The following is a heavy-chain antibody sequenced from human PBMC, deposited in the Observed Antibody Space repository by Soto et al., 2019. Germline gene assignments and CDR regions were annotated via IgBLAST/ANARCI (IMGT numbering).Heavy chain of an antibody. Sequence: QVPLVQSGAEVKKPGASVKVSCKASGYTFTSYGISWVRQAPGQGLEWMGWISAYNGNTNYAQKLQGRVTMTTDTSTSTAYMELRSLRSDDTAVYYCARDRNIVVVPAAIGGQYNWFDPWGQGTLVTVSS. D-gene: IGHD2-2*01. J-gene: IGHJ5*02. CDR2: ISAYNGNT. CDR3: ARDRNIVVVPAAIGGQYNWFDP. CDR1: GYTFTSYG. V-gene: IGHV1-18*01.